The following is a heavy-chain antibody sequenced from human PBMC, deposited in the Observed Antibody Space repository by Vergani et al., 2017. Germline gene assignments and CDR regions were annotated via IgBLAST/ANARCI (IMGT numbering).Heavy chain of an antibody. CDR3: ARGWSGYSTSWYFDF. CDR1: GYIFTGYN. D-gene: IGHD6-13*01. V-gene: IGHV1-2*02. Sequence: QVQQVQSGAEVKKPGASVKVSCKASGYIFTGYNMHWVRQAPGQGLEWMGWINPNSGDTNYAQKFQGRVTMTRDTSISTAYMELSRLRSDDTAVYYCARGWSGYSTSWYFDFWGQGTLVTVSS. J-gene: IGHJ4*02. CDR2: INPNSGDT.